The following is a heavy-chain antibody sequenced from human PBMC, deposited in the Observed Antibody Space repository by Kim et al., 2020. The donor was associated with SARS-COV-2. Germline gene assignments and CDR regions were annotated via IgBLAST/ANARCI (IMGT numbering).Heavy chain of an antibody. J-gene: IGHJ6*02. V-gene: IGHV3-23*01. D-gene: IGHD3-10*01. Sequence: GRFTISRDNSKNTLYLQMNSLRAEDTAVYYCAKGGSYYGSGSYIYYGMDVWGQGTTVTVSS. CDR3: AKGGSYYGSGSYIYYGMDV.